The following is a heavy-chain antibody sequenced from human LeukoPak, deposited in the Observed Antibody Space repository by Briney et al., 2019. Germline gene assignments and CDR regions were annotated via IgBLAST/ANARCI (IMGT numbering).Heavy chain of an antibody. CDR3: ARDVPYGGDVGY. Sequence: GGSLRLSCAASGFTFSSYSMNWVRQAPGKGLEWVSSISSSSSYIYYADSVKGRFTISRVNAKNSLYLQMNSLRAEDTAVYYCARDVPYGGDVGYWGQGTLVTVSS. CDR2: ISSSSSYI. J-gene: IGHJ4*02. CDR1: GFTFSSYS. V-gene: IGHV3-21*01. D-gene: IGHD4-23*01.